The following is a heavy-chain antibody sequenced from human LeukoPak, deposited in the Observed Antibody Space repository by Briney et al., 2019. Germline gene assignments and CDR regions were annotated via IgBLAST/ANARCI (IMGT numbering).Heavy chain of an antibody. D-gene: IGHD3-9*01. V-gene: IGHV3-23*01. CDR3: AKVNLNYDILTGYYWNWFDP. J-gene: IGHJ5*02. CDR2: ISGSGGST. CDR1: GFTFSSYA. Sequence: GGSLRLTCAASGFTFSSYAMSWVRQAPGKGLEWVSAISGSGGSTYYADSVKGRFTISRDNSKNTLYLQMNSLRAEDTAVYYCAKVNLNYDILTGYYWNWFDPWGQGTLVTVSS.